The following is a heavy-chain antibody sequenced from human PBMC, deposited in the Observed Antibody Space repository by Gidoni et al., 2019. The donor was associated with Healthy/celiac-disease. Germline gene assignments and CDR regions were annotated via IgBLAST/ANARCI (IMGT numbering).Heavy chain of an antibody. V-gene: IGHV3-7*01. Sequence: EVQLVESGGGLVQPGGSLRLSCAASGFTFSSYWMSWVRQAPGKGLEWVANIKQDGSEKYYVDSVKGRFTISRDNAKNSLYLQMNSLRAEDTAVYYCAREDIVVVPAAISSYYYMDVWGKGTTVTVSS. J-gene: IGHJ6*03. D-gene: IGHD2-2*01. CDR1: GFTFSSYW. CDR3: AREDIVVVPAAISSYYYMDV. CDR2: IKQDGSEK.